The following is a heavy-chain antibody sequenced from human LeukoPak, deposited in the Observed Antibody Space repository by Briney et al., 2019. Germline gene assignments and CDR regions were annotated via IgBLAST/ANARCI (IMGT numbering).Heavy chain of an antibody. J-gene: IGHJ4*02. Sequence: ASVKVSCKASGYTFTGYYMHWVRQAPGQGLEWMGWINPNSGGTNYAQKFQGRVTMTRDTSISTAYMELSRLRSDDTAVYYCATMKDYDFWSAYHSPFDYWGQGTLVTVSS. V-gene: IGHV1-2*02. CDR1: GYTFTGYY. CDR2: INPNSGGT. D-gene: IGHD3-3*01. CDR3: ATMKDYDFWSAYHSPFDY.